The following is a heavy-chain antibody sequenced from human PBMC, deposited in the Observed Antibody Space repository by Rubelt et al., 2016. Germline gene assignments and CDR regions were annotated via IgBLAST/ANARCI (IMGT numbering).Heavy chain of an antibody. Sequence: VQLVESGGGLVEPGGSLRLSCAASGFTFSNYYMTWIRQAPGKGLEWVAVISYDGRNKYYADSVKGRFTISRDNSKNTLYLQMNSLRAEDTAVYYCARDGRYSSGWYSQGEYYYGMDVWGQGTTVTVSS. CDR3: ARDGRYSSGWYSQGEYYYGMDV. CDR2: ISYDGRNK. D-gene: IGHD6-19*01. CDR1: GFTFSNYY. V-gene: IGHV3-30*01. J-gene: IGHJ6*02.